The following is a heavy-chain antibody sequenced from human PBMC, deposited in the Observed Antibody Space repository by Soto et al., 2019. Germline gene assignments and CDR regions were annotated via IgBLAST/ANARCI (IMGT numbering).Heavy chain of an antibody. CDR2: ISSSSSVI. V-gene: IGHV3-48*01. J-gene: IGHJ6*03. CDR1: GFILSDCA. CDR3: ARDLSWGSNWYYYMDV. Sequence: EVQLVESGGGLVQPGGSLRLSCATSGFILSDCAMNWVRQAPGTGLEWVSYISSSSSVIDYADSVKGRFTVSRDKARNSLYLQMNSLRAEDTAVYYCARDLSWGSNWYYYMDVWGKGTTVTVSS. D-gene: IGHD7-27*01.